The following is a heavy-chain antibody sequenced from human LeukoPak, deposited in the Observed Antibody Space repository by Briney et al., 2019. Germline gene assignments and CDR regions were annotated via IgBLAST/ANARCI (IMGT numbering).Heavy chain of an antibody. V-gene: IGHV3-30*18. CDR1: AFTISSYG. D-gene: IGHD3-10*01. Sequence: GGSLRLSCAASAFTISSYGMHWVRQAPGKGLEWEAVISYDGSNKYYADSVKGRFTISRDNSKNTLYLQMNSLRAEDTAVYYCAKVSEITMVGGVIITQRHYYYYGMDVWGKGTTVTVSS. CDR3: AKVSEITMVGGVIITQRHYYYYGMDV. J-gene: IGHJ6*04. CDR2: ISYDGSNK.